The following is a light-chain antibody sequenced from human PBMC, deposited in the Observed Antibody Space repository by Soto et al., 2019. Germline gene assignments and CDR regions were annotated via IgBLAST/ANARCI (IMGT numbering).Light chain of an antibody. CDR2: AAS. CDR1: QSISRN. V-gene: IGKV1-39*01. Sequence: GARDTITCRASQSISRNLNWYQQKQGKAPKLLIYAASSLQSGVPSRFSGSGSGTDFTLTISSLQPEDFATYYCQQSYNTLSWTFGQGTKV. CDR3: QQSYNTLSWT. J-gene: IGKJ1*01.